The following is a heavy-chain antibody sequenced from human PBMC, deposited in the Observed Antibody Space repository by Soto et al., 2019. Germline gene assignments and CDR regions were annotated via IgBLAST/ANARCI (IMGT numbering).Heavy chain of an antibody. CDR2: ISSSGKTT. CDR3: ARGDSSGYYPPFGY. CDR1: GFTFSAYS. D-gene: IGHD3-22*01. V-gene: IGHV3-48*02. J-gene: IGHJ4*02. Sequence: EVQLVESGGGLVQPGGSLRLSCAASGFTFSAYSMNWVRQAPGKGLEWVSDISSSGKTTHYADSMKGRVTISRDNAKNSLYLQMNSLRDEDTAVYYCARGDSSGYYPPFGYWGQGTLVTVSS.